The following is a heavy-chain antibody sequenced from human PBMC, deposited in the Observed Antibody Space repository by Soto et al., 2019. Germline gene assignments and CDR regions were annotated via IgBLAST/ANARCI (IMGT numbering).Heavy chain of an antibody. D-gene: IGHD4-17*01. CDR3: ARVYGDHTGAFDY. CDR1: GASITTGGLS. Sequence: QVQLRESGSGQVKPSHTLSLTCAVSGASITTGGLSWSWIRHPPGKGLEWCGYIYHSGRSFYRTALRSPGPRALATSRNQFSLSLTSVTAADTAVYYCARVYGDHTGAFDYWGQGTLVTVSS. J-gene: IGHJ4*02. CDR2: IYHSGRS. V-gene: IGHV4-30-2*01.